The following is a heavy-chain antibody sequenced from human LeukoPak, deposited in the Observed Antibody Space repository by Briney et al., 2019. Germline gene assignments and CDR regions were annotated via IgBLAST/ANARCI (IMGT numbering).Heavy chain of an antibody. CDR1: GYTFTSYG. CDR3: ARDVYCSSTTCSYYFDY. V-gene: IGHV1-18*01. J-gene: IGHJ4*02. Sequence: ASVKVSCKASGYTFTSYGISWVRQAPGQGLEWMGWISAYNGNTNYAQKLQGRVTMTTDTSTSTAYMELRSLRSEDTAVYYCARDVYCSSTTCSYYFDYWGQGTLVTVSS. D-gene: IGHD2-2*01. CDR2: ISAYNGNT.